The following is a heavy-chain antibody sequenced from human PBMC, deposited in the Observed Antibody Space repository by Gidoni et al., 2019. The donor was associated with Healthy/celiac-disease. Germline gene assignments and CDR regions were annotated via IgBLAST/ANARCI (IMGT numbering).Heavy chain of an antibody. CDR3: ARARGEVGVGLDY. V-gene: IGHV3-33*01. D-gene: IGHD3-16*01. CDR1: GFTFSSYG. J-gene: IGHJ4*02. Sequence: QVQLVESGGGVVQPGRSLRLSCAASGFTFSSYGMHWVRQAPGKGLEWVAVIWYDGSNKYYADSVKGRFTISRDNSKNTLYLQMNSLRAEDTAVYYCARARGEVGVGLDYWGQGTLVTVSS. CDR2: IWYDGSNK.